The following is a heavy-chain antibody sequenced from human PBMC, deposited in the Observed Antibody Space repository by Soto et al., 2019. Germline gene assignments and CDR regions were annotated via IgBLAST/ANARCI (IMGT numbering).Heavy chain of an antibody. J-gene: IGHJ4*02. CDR1: GYSFTSLD. D-gene: IGHD3-10*01. CDR3: ARGVSAGVDF. Sequence: QVQLVQSGAEVREPGASVKVSCKASGYSFTSLDINWVRQTAGQGLEWMGWMQPSTGRTGYAQKCQGRVTMTRDTSINTAYMELTTLTSDDTAFQFCARGVSAGVDFWGQGTLVTVSS. CDR2: MQPSTGRT. V-gene: IGHV1-8*01.